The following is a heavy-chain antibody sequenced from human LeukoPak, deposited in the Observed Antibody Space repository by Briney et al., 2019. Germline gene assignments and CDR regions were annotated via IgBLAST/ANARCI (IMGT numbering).Heavy chain of an antibody. Sequence: GGSLRLSCAASGFSFSDYSMNWVRQAPGRGLEWLAYISSSSSTIYYADSVRGRFTVSRDNAKSSLFLQMNSLRAEDTAVNYCARGFPPTTYYSGSGSSDFWGQGTLVTVSS. CDR1: GFSFSDYS. D-gene: IGHD3-10*01. CDR3: ARGFPPTTYYSGSGSSDF. V-gene: IGHV3-48*04. CDR2: ISSSSSTI. J-gene: IGHJ4*02.